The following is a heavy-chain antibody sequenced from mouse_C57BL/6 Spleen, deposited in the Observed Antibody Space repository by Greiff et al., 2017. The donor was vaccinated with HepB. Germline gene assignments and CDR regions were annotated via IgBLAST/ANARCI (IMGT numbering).Heavy chain of an antibody. CDR3: ARGRYDYPWFAY. J-gene: IGHJ3*01. D-gene: IGHD2-4*01. V-gene: IGHV1-7*01. CDR1: GYTFTSYW. Sequence: QVQLKESGAELAKPGASVKLSCKASGYTFTSYWMHWVKQRPGQGLEWIGYINPSSGYTKYNQKFKDKATLTADKSSSTAYMQLSSRTYEDSAVYYGARGRYDYPWFAYWGQGTLVTVAA. CDR2: INPSSGYT.